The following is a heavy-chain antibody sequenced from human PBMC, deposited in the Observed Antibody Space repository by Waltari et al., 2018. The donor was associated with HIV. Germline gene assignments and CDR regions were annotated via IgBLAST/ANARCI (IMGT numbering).Heavy chain of an antibody. CDR2: TTGSSIT. D-gene: IGHD1-26*01. CDR1: GFTFASYG. J-gene: IGHJ6*02. Sequence: EVQLLESGGGFVQPGGSLRLSCAAPGFTFASYGMTWVRQAPGKGLEWVSATTGSSITQYADSVKGRFTISRDDSKNTVYLRMNSLRAEDSAVYYCAKDRLWSNSDYYYGMDVWGPGTTVTVSS. V-gene: IGHV3-23*01. CDR3: AKDRLWSNSDYYYGMDV.